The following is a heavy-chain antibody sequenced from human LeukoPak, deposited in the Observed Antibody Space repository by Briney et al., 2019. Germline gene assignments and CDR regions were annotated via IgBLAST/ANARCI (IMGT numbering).Heavy chain of an antibody. D-gene: IGHD4-17*01. CDR3: SKDPNGDYVGAFDM. Sequence: GGSLRLSCTASGLTFSNYAPTWVRQAPGKGLEWVSSITGSGRGTYYADSVKGRFSVSRDNSQNTVFLHMNSLRADDTALYYCSKDPNGDYVGAFDMWGPGTMVNVSS. CDR1: GLTFSNYA. J-gene: IGHJ3*02. CDR2: ITGSGRGT. V-gene: IGHV3-23*01.